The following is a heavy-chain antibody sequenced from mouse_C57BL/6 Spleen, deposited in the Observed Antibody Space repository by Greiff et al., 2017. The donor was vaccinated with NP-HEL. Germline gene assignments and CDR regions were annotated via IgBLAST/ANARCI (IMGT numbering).Heavy chain of an antibody. V-gene: IGHV1-82*01. CDR1: GYAFSSSW. D-gene: IGHD2-5*01. J-gene: IGHJ2*01. CDR3: ARWDSNYVKGY. CDR2: IYPGDGDT. Sequence: QVQLKESGPELVKPGASVKISCKASGYAFSSSWMNWVKQRPGKGLEWIGRIYPGDGDTNYNGKFKGKATLTADKSSSKAYMQLSSLTSEDSAVYFCARWDSNYVKGYWGQGPTLTVSS.